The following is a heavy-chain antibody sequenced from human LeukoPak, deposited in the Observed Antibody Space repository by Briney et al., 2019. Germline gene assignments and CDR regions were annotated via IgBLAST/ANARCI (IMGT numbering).Heavy chain of an antibody. CDR2: IYYSGTT. V-gene: IGHV4-59*01. J-gene: IGHJ4*02. CDR3: ARGRWLQRVRFDY. D-gene: IGHD5-24*01. Sequence: PSETLSLTCTVVGGSISSNYWSWVRQPPGKGLEWIGYIYYSGTTSYNPSLKSRVTISVDTSKNQFSLKLSSVTAADTAVYYCARGRWLQRVRFDYWGQGTLVTVSS. CDR1: GGSISSNY.